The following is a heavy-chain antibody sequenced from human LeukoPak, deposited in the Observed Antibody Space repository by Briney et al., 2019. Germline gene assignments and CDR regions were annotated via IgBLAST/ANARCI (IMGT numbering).Heavy chain of an antibody. CDR1: GGSISSYY. D-gene: IGHD5-24*01. J-gene: IGHJ4*02. CDR3: ARGLLRDGYNLIPSAFDY. CDR2: IHYSGST. Sequence: KSSETLSLTCTVSGGSISSYYWSWIRQPPGKGLEWIGYIHYSGSTNYDPSLKSRVTISVDTSKNQFSLKLSSVTAADTAVYYCARGLLRDGYNLIPSAFDYWGQGTQVTVSS. V-gene: IGHV4-59*01.